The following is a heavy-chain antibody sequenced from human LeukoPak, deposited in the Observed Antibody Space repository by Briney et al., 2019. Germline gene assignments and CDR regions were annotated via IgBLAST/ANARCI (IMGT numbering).Heavy chain of an antibody. V-gene: IGHV3-21*01. CDR1: GFTFSSYS. CDR2: ISSSSSYI. J-gene: IGHJ4*02. Sequence: GGSLRLSCAASGFTFSSYSMNWVRQAPGKGLEWVSSISSSSSYIYYADSVKGRFTISRDNAKNSLYLQMSGLRAEDTAVYYCAIRPYDSSGYSQYWGQGTLVTVSS. D-gene: IGHD3-22*01. CDR3: AIRPYDSSGYSQY.